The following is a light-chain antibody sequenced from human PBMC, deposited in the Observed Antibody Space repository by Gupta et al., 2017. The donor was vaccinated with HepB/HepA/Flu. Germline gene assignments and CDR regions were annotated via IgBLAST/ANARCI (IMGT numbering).Light chain of an antibody. V-gene: IGKV1D-13*01. CDR1: QGISSA. Sequence: AIQLTQFPSSLSASVGDRVTITCRASQGISSALAWYQQKPGKAPKLLIYDASSLESGVPSRFSGSGSGTDFTLTISSLQPEDFATYYCQQINNYPITFGQGTRLEIK. CDR2: DAS. CDR3: QQINNYPIT. J-gene: IGKJ5*01.